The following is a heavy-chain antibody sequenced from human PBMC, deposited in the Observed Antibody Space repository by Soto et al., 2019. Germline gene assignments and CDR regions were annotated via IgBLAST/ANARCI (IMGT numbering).Heavy chain of an antibody. V-gene: IGHV4-39*01. Sequence: SETLSLTCTVSGGSISSSSYYWGWIRQPPGKGLEWIGSIYYSGSTYYNPSLKSRVTISVDTSKNQFSLKLSSVTAADTAVYYCARIVIGYDFSCDYHYSMDVCSQGTTV. J-gene: IGHJ6*02. D-gene: IGHD5-12*01. CDR1: GGSISSSSYY. CDR3: ARIVIGYDFSCDYHYSMDV. CDR2: IYYSGST.